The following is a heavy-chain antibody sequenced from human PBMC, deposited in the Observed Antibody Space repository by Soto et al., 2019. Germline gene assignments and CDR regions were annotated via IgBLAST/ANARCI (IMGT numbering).Heavy chain of an antibody. D-gene: IGHD2-2*01. Sequence: QVQLQESGPGLVKPSETLSLTCTVSGGSVSSGSYYWSWIRQPPGKGLEWIGYIYYSGSTNYNPSLKSRVTISVDTSKNQFSLKLSSVTAADTAVYYWARDIGSSFDYWGQGTLVTVSS. CDR2: IYYSGST. CDR1: GGSVSSGSYY. J-gene: IGHJ4*02. CDR3: ARDIGSSFDY. V-gene: IGHV4-61*01.